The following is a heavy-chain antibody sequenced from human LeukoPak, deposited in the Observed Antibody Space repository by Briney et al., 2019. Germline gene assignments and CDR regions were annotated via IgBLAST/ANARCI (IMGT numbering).Heavy chain of an antibody. D-gene: IGHD2-21*01. J-gene: IGHJ4*02. CDR3: ARVVRGSYLDY. Sequence: PSETLSLTCTVSGGSISSYYWSWIRQPPGKGLEWIGYIYYGGSTNYNPSLKSRVTISVDTSKNQFSLKLSSVTAADTAVYYCARVVRGSYLDYWGQGTLVTVSS. CDR1: GGSISSYY. V-gene: IGHV4-59*01. CDR2: IYYGGST.